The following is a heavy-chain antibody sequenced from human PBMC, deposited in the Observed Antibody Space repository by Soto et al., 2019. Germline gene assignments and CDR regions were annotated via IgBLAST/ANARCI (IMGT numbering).Heavy chain of an antibody. CDR1: GGSISSSSYS. D-gene: IGHD4-17*01. CDR3: ARLRVTTVDY. J-gene: IGHJ4*02. CDR2: IYHSGST. Sequence: KASETLSLTCTVSGGSISSSSYSWSWIRQPPGKGLEWIGYIYHSGSTYYNPSLKSRVTISVDGSKNQFSLKLSSVTAADTAVYYCARLRVTTVDYWGQGTLVTVSS. V-gene: IGHV4-30-2*01.